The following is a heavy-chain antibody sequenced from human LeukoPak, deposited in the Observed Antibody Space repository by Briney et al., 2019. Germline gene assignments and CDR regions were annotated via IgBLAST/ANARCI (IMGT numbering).Heavy chain of an antibody. J-gene: IGHJ4*02. CDR1: GYTFTGYY. V-gene: IGHV1-2*02. CDR3: ARGTGILGHYFDY. CDR2: INPNSGGT. Sequence: ASVRVSCKASGYTFTGYYMHWVRQAPGQGLEWMGWINPNSGGTNYAQKFQGRVTMTRDTSISTAYMELSRLRSDDTAVYYCARGTGILGHYFDYWGQGTLVTVSS. D-gene: IGHD3-9*01.